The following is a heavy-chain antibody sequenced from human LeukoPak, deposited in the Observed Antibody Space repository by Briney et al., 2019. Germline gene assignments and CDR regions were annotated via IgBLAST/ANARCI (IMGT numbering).Heavy chain of an antibody. CDR3: ARVSHEYFDY. CDR1: GGSISSYY. Sequence: PSETLSLTCTVSGGSISSYYWSWIRQPPGRGLEWIGYIYYSGSTNYNPSLKSRVTISVDTSKNQFSLKLSSVTAADTAVYYCARVSHEYFDYWGQGTLVTVSS. J-gene: IGHJ4*02. CDR2: IYYSGST. V-gene: IGHV4-59*01.